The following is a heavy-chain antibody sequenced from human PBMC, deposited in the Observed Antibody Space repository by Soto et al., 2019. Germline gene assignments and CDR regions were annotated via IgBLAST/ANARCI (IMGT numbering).Heavy chain of an antibody. CDR2: SSAYNGNT. Sequence: ASVKVSCKASGYTFTSYGISLVRQAPGQGLEWMGWSSAYNGNTNYAQKLQGRVTMTTDTSASTAYMELRSLRSDDTAVYSCARLENLSDHSSPIYYGMDVWGQGTTVTLSS. J-gene: IGHJ6*02. V-gene: IGHV1-18*01. D-gene: IGHD6-13*01. CDR1: GYTFTSYG. CDR3: ARLENLSDHSSPIYYGMDV.